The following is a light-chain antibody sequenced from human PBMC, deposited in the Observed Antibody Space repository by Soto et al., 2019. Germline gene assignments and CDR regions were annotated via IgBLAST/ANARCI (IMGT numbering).Light chain of an antibody. J-gene: IGKJ1*01. Sequence: DIQMTQSPSSLTASVGDRVTITCRASQSINNCLSWFQQKPGQAPKLLIYAASNLQSGVPSRFSGSGSGTDFILTIDSLLPEDFATYYCHQSYIAPATFGQGTKV. V-gene: IGKV1-39*01. CDR2: AAS. CDR3: HQSYIAPAT. CDR1: QSINNC.